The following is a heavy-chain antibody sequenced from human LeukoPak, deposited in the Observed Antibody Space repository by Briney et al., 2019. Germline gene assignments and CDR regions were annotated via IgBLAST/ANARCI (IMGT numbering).Heavy chain of an antibody. CDR2: INHSGST. D-gene: IGHD3-10*01. V-gene: IGHV4-39*07. J-gene: IGHJ2*01. Sequence: PSETLSLTCIVSGVSISSSYYYWGWIRQPPGKGLEWVVEINHSGSTNDNPSLKSPVTISVDTSKNQFSLTLSSVTAADTAVYYCARWFGYYGSGSYYKELYWYLDLWGRGTLVTVSS. CDR1: GVSISSSYYY. CDR3: ARWFGYYGSGSYYKELYWYLDL.